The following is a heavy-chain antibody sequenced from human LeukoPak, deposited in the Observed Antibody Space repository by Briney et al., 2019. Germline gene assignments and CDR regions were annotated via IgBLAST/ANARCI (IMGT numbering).Heavy chain of an antibody. CDR3: ARDCENPSSTSCYPDY. CDR1: GYTFTSYG. J-gene: IGHJ4*02. Sequence: ASVKVSCKASGYTFTSYGISWVRQAPGQGLEWMGWISAYNGNTNYAQKLQGRVTMTTDTSTSTAYMELRSLRSDDTAVYYCARDCENPSSTSCYPDYWGQGTLVTVSS. V-gene: IGHV1-18*01. CDR2: ISAYNGNT. D-gene: IGHD2-2*01.